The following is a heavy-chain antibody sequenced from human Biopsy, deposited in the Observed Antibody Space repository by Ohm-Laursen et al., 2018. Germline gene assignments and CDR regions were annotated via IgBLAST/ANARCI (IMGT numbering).Heavy chain of an antibody. Sequence: SLRLSCAASGFSFSDYHMRWIRQAPGRGLEWVSYISGGGTIYYGDSMKGRVTISRDKDKNSLYLQMHSLRAEDTAVYYCARDTRWSPYSMDVWGQGTTVTVSS. V-gene: IGHV3-11*01. D-gene: IGHD4-23*01. CDR2: ISGGGTI. CDR3: ARDTRWSPYSMDV. CDR1: GFSFSDYH. J-gene: IGHJ6*02.